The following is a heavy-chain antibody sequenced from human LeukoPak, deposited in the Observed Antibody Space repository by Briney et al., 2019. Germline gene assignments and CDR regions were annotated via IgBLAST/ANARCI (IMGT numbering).Heavy chain of an antibody. V-gene: IGHV4-59*08. D-gene: IGHD2-15*01. J-gene: IGHJ3*02. CDR1: GGSISSYY. CDR3: SRGHCSGGSCYSYMVPDAFDI. Sequence: PSETLSLTCTVSGGSISSYYWSWIRQPPGKGLEWIGYIYYSGSTNYNPSLKSRVTISVDTSKNQFSLKLSFVTAADTAVYYCSRGHCSGGSCYSYMVPDAFDIWGQGTMVTVSS. CDR2: IYYSGST.